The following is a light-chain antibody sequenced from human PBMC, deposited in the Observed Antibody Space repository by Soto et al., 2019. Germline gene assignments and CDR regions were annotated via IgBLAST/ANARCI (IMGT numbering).Light chain of an antibody. V-gene: IGKV3-15*01. CDR1: QSISSL. CDR3: QQYGGSHRIT. J-gene: IGKJ5*01. Sequence: EIVLTQSPAILSVSPGERSTLSCRASQSISSLLAWYQQKPGQAPRLLIYGASTRATGIPARFSGSGSGTEFTLIINRLEHEDVAIYYCQQYGGSHRITFGQGTRLEIK. CDR2: GAS.